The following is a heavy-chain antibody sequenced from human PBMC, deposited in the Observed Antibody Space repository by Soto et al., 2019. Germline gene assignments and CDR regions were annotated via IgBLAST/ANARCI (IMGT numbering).Heavy chain of an antibody. Sequence: SETLSLTCTVSGGSISSYYWSWIRQPPGKGLEWIGYIYYSGSTNYNPSLKSRVTISVDTSKNQFSLKLSSVTAADTAVYYCARDPGSGTTGYYYYYMDVWGKGTTVTVSS. J-gene: IGHJ6*03. CDR1: GGSISSYY. V-gene: IGHV4-59*01. CDR2: IYYSGST. D-gene: IGHD1-7*01. CDR3: ARDPGSGTTGYYYYYMDV.